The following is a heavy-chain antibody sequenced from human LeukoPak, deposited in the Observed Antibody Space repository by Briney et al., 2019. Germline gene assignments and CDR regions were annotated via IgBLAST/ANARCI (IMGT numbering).Heavy chain of an antibody. CDR3: ARDGVVAGAFDI. CDR1: GGSITNKDYY. CDR2: IYYSGTT. V-gene: IGHV4-39*02. Sequence: SETLSLTCTVSGGSITNKDYYWGWIPQPPGKGLEWIGNIYYSGTTYYNPSLKSRVTISVDTSKNQFSLKLSSVTAADTTVYYCARDGVVAGAFDIWGQGTMVTVSS. J-gene: IGHJ3*02. D-gene: IGHD2-21*01.